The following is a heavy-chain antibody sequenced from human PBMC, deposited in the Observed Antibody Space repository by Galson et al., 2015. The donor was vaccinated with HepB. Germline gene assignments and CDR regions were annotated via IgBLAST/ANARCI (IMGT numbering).Heavy chain of an antibody. CDR1: GFTFSNAW. J-gene: IGHJ4*02. CDR3: TTDLIWQWLVRERFDY. Sequence: SLRLSCAASGFTFSNAWMSWVRQAPGKGLEWVGRIKSKTDGGTTDYAAPVKGRFTISRDDSKNTLYLQMNSLKTEDTAVYYCTTDLIWQWLVRERFDYWGQGTLVTVSS. V-gene: IGHV3-15*01. CDR2: IKSKTDGGTT. D-gene: IGHD6-19*01.